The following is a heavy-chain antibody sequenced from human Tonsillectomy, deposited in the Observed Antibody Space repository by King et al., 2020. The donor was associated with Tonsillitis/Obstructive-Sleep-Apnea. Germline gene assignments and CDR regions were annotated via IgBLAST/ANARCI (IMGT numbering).Heavy chain of an antibody. CDR3: ARGATMRGAPFDY. CDR2: ISYDGSNK. J-gene: IGHJ4*02. V-gene: IGHV3-30*04. CDR1: GFTFSSYA. Sequence: VQLVESGGGVVQPGRSLRLSCAASGFTFSSYAMHWVRQAPGKGLEWVAVISYDGSNKYYADSVKGRFTISRDNSKNTLYLQMNSLRAEDTAVYYCARGATMRGAPFDYWGQGTLVTVSS. D-gene: IGHD5-24*01.